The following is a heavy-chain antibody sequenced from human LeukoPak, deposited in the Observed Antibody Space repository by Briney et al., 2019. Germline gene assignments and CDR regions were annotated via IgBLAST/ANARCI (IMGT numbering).Heavy chain of an antibody. CDR1: GGSISSGAYA. CDR2: IYHSGST. CDR3: ARGGGFYGSGTTHFDY. V-gene: IGHV4-30-2*01. Sequence: SETLSLTCAVSGGSISSGAYARSWIRQPPGKDLEWIGYIYHSGSTSYNPSLKSRVSITIDKSKNRFSLSLSSVTAADTAFYYCARGGGFYGSGTTHFDYWGQGTLVTVSS. J-gene: IGHJ4*02. D-gene: IGHD3-10*01.